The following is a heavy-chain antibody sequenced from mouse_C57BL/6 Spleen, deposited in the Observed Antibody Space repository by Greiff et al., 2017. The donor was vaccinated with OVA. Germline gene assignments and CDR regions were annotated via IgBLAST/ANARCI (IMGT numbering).Heavy chain of an antibody. D-gene: IGHD2-1*01. J-gene: IGHJ2*01. CDR1: GYTFTDHT. CDR2: IYPRDGST. V-gene: IGHV1-78*01. Sequence: QVQLKESDAELVKPGASVKISCKVSGYTFTDHTIHWMKQRPEQGLEWIGYIYPRDGSTKYNEKFKGKATLTADKSSSTAYMQLSSLTSEDSAVYYCANYGNLYYFDYWGQGTTLTVSS. CDR3: ANYGNLYYFDY.